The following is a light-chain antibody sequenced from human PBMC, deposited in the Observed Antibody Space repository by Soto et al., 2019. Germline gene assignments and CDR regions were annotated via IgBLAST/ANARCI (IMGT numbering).Light chain of an antibody. CDR3: QQYGSSPRT. CDR1: QSVSSSY. Sequence: EIVLTRSPGTLSLSPGERGTLSCRASQSVSSSYLAWYQQKLGQAPRLLIYGASSRATGIPDRFSGSGSGTDFTLTISRLEPEDFAVYYCQQYGSSPRTFGQGTKVDIK. V-gene: IGKV3-20*01. J-gene: IGKJ1*01. CDR2: GAS.